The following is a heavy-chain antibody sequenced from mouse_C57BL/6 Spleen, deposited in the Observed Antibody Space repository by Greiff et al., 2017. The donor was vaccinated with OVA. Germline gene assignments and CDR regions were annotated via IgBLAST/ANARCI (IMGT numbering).Heavy chain of an antibody. Sequence: QVQLKQPGAELVKPGASVKLSCKASGYTFTSYWMHWVKQRPGQGLEWIGMIHPNSGSTNYNEKFKSKATLTVDKSSSTAYMQLSSLTSEDSAVYDCAREAGTNYFDYWGQGTTLTVSS. CDR2: IHPNSGST. CDR3: AREAGTNYFDY. CDR1: GYTFTSYW. V-gene: IGHV1-64*01. D-gene: IGHD4-1*01. J-gene: IGHJ2*01.